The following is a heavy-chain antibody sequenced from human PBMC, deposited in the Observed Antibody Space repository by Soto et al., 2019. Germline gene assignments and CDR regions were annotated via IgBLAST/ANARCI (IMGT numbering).Heavy chain of an antibody. CDR1: GYTFTSYG. J-gene: IGHJ6*02. V-gene: IGHV1-18*04. D-gene: IGHD2-2*02. CDR2: ISAYNGNT. Sequence: VKVSCKASGYTFTSYGISWVRQAPGQGLEWMGWISAYNGNTNYAQKLQGRVTMTTDTSTSTAYMELRSLRSDDTAVYYCARFACSSTSCYTDRATYYYYGMDVWGQGTSVTVSS. CDR3: ARFACSSTSCYTDRATYYYYGMDV.